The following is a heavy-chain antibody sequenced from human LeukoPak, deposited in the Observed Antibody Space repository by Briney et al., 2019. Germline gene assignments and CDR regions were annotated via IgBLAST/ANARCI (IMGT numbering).Heavy chain of an antibody. CDR2: IYTSGST. CDR1: GGSISSGSYY. V-gene: IGHV4-61*02. J-gene: IGHJ4*02. CDR3: ARDQDLTVDY. Sequence: SETLSLTCTVSGGSISSGSYYWSWIRQPAGKGLEWIGRIYTSGSTNYNPSLKSRVTISVDTSKNQFSLKLSSVTAADTAVYYCARDQDLTVDYWGQGTLVTVSS.